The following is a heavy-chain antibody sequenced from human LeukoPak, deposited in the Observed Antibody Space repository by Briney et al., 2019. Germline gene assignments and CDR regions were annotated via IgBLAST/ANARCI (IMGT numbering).Heavy chain of an antibody. J-gene: IGHJ4*02. CDR2: ISSSSSTI. CDR1: GFTFSSYS. V-gene: IGHV3-48*01. Sequence: GGSLRLSCAASGFTFSSYSMNWVRQAPGKGLEGVSYISSSSSTIYYADAVKGRFTISRDNAKNPLYLQMNRLRAEDTAVYYCARSPSGAAALDFDYWGQGTLVTVSS. D-gene: IGHD6-13*01. CDR3: ARSPSGAAALDFDY.